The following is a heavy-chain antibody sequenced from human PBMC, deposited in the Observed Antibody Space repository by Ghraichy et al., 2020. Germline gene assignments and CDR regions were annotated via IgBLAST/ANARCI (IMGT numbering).Heavy chain of an antibody. J-gene: IGHJ4*02. CDR1: GYTFTSYG. D-gene: IGHD2-2*02. V-gene: IGHV1-18*04. CDR2: ISGYSGNT. CDR3: ARDDTLGFFDY. Sequence: ASVKVSCKASGYTFTSYGVSWVRQAPGQGLEWMGWISGYSGNTNYAQILQGRVTMTTDTSTSTAYMELRSLRSDDTAVYYCARDDTLGFFDYWGQGTLDTVSS.